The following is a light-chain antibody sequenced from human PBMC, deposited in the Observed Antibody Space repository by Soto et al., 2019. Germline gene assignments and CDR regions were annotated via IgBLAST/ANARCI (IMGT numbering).Light chain of an antibody. CDR3: SSYTTRNTDV. CDR2: DVS. V-gene: IGLV2-14*01. Sequence: QSALTQPASVSGSPGQSITISCTGTSSDVGGYNYVSWYQQHPGKAPKLIVCDVSDRPSGLSNRFSGSKSGNTASLTISGLQAEDEADYYCSSYTTRNTDVFGTGTKLTVL. J-gene: IGLJ1*01. CDR1: SSDVGGYNY.